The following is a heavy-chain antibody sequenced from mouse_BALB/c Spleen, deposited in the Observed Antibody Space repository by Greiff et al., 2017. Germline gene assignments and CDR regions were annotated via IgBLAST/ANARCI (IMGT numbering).Heavy chain of an antibody. Sequence: EVQLQQSGPGLVKPSQSLSLTCTVTGYSITSDYAWNWIRQFPGNKLEWMGYISYSGSTSYNPSLKSRISITRDTSKNQFFLQLNSVTTEDTATYYCARSSPYYGSSYYFDYWGQGTTLTVSS. CDR1: GYSITSDYA. D-gene: IGHD1-1*01. CDR2: ISYSGST. J-gene: IGHJ2*01. V-gene: IGHV3-2*02. CDR3: ARSSPYYGSSYYFDY.